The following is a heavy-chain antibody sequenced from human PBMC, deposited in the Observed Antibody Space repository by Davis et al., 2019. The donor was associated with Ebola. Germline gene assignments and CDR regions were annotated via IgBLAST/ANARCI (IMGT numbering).Heavy chain of an antibody. D-gene: IGHD2/OR15-2a*01. Sequence: GGSLRLSCAASGFTFSGFSMNWVRQMPGKGLEWMGIIYPRDSDIRYRPSFEGQVTISVDRSSSTAYLQWSSLKASDSAMYYCARQEALYGSIDNWGQGTLVTVSS. CDR1: GFTFSGFS. CDR2: IYPRDSDI. J-gene: IGHJ4*02. CDR3: ARQEALYGSIDN. V-gene: IGHV5-51*01.